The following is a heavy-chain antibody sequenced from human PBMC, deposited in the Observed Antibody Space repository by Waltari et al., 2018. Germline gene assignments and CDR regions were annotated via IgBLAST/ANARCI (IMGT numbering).Heavy chain of an antibody. CDR1: EFTVSSHY. CDR2: IYSGGST. D-gene: IGHD6-13*01. J-gene: IGHJ4*02. CDR3: AREFRGTAAAGYFDY. Sequence: EVQLVESGGGLIQPGGSLRLSCAASEFTVSSHYMSCVRPAPGKGLEWVSVIYSGGSTYYADSVKGRFTISRDNSKNTLYLQMNSLRAEDTAVYYCAREFRGTAAAGYFDYWGQGTLVTVSS. V-gene: IGHV3-53*01.